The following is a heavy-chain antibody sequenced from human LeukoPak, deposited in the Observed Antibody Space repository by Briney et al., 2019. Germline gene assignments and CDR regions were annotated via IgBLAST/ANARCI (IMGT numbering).Heavy chain of an antibody. D-gene: IGHD4-23*01. V-gene: IGHV5-51*01. CDR2: IYPGDSDT. J-gene: IGHJ3*02. CDR1: GYSFTSYW. CDR3: ARRSATVVTPEARDAFDI. Sequence: GASLQIPSKGSGYSFTSYWIGWVRQMPGKGLEWMGIIYPGDSDTRYSPSFQGQVTISADKSISTSYLQWSSLKASDTAMYYCARRSATVVTPEARDAFDIWSQGTMVTVSS.